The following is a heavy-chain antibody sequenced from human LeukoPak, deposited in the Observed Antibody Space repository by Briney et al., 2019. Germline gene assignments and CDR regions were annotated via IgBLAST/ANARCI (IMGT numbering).Heavy chain of an antibody. CDR3: AKAVAPYYYMDV. CDR2: VSWNSGSI. V-gene: IGHV3-9*03. CDR1: GFTFDDYA. J-gene: IGHJ6*03. D-gene: IGHD6-19*01. Sequence: GGSLRLSCAASGFTFDDYAMHWVRQAPGKGLEWVSGVSWNSGSIGYADSVKGRFTISRDNAKNSLYLQMNSLSAEDMALYYCAKAVAPYYYMDVWGKGTTVTVSS.